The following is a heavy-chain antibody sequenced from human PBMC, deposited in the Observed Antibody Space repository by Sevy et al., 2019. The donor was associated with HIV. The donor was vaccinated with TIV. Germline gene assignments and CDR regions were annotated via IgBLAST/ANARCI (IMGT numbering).Heavy chain of an antibody. J-gene: IGHJ6*02. CDR2: VSEDGSDK. V-gene: IGHV3-30*03. CDR3: ATSWGRFVGSIWLYHYFAMDV. CDR1: GFRFSRSG. Sequence: GGSLRLSCAASGFRFSRSGMHWVRQAAGKGLEWVAVVSEDGSDKDSGDSVKRRFTISRDISKDTLYLEMNSLRPEDTAMYYCATSWGRFVGSIWLYHYFAMDVWGQGTTVTVSS. D-gene: IGHD3-3*02.